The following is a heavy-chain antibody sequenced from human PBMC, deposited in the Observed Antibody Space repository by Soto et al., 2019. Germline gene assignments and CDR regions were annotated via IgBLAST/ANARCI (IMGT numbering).Heavy chain of an antibody. CDR1: GASIISSNYY. CDR2: MYYSGST. J-gene: IGHJ6*02. CDR3: ARIVVIPAAPDYYNYYGVDV. Sequence: SETLSLTCTVSGASIISSNYYWAWIRQSPGKGLEWIGNMYYSGSTYYNLSLKSRVTMSVDTSKNQFSLKISSVTAADASVYYCARIVVIPAAPDYYNYYGVDVWGQGTTVTVSS. D-gene: IGHD2-2*01. V-gene: IGHV4-39*01.